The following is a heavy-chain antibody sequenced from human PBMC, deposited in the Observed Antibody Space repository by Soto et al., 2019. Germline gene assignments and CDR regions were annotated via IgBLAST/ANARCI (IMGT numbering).Heavy chain of an antibody. CDR3: ASSHGDGDYVGY. CDR2: INAGNGNT. CDR1: GYTFTSYA. V-gene: IGHV1-3*01. D-gene: IGHD4-17*01. J-gene: IGHJ4*02. Sequence: QVQLVQSGAEVKKPGASVKVSCKASGYTFTSYAMHWVRQAPGQRLEWMGWINAGNGNTKYSQKFQGRVTIARDTSASTAYMELSSLRSEDTAVYYCASSHGDGDYVGYWGQGTLVTVSS.